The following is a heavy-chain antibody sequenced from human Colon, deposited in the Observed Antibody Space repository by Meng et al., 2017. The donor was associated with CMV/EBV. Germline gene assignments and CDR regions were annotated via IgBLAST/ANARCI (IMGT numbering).Heavy chain of an antibody. CDR2: TRNKANSYTT. Sequence: GGSLRLSCAASGFTFSDYYMSWIRQAPGKGLEWVGRTRNKANSYTTEYAASVKGRFTISRDDSKNSLYLQMNSLKTEDTAVYYCARVMTLNNWNYDWFDPWGQGTLVTVSS. CDR1: GFTFSDYY. V-gene: IGHV3-72*01. J-gene: IGHJ5*02. CDR3: ARVMTLNNWNYDWFDP. D-gene: IGHD1-7*01.